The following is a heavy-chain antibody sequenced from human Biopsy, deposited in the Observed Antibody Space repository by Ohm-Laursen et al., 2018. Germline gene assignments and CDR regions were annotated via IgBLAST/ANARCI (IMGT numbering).Heavy chain of an antibody. D-gene: IGHD1-26*01. J-gene: IGHJ4*02. Sequence: GSSVKVSCKASGGTFINYAISWVRQAPGQGLEWMGGIIPMFGTANCAQMFQGRVTISADESTSTSYMELSSLTTEDTAIYYCARGPHSGSHSCFDYWGQGSLVTVTS. CDR3: ARGPHSGSHSCFDY. V-gene: IGHV1-69*01. CDR1: GGTFINYA. CDR2: IIPMFGTA.